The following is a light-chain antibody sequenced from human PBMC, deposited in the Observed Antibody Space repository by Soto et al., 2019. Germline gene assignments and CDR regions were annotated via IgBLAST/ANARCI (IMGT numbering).Light chain of an antibody. J-gene: IGKJ1*01. CDR1: QSVSSNY. Sequence: EIVLTQSPGTLSLSPGEKATLSCGASQSVSSNYLAWYQQKPGQAPRPLIYGASSRAIGIPDRFSGSGSGTDFTLTISRLEPEDFAVYYCQQYGSLPWTFGQGTKV. V-gene: IGKV3-20*01. CDR3: QQYGSLPWT. CDR2: GAS.